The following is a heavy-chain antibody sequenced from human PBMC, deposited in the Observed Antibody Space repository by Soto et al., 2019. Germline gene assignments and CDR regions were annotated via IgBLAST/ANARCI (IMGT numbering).Heavy chain of an antibody. CDR2: ITPIFGTP. V-gene: IGHV1-69*01. D-gene: IGHD7-27*01. CDR3: AREGGVPGAFDF. CDR1: GGTFSSYT. Sequence: QVQLVQSGAEVKKPGSSVKVSCKASGGTFSSYTISWVRQAPGQGLEWMGGITPIFGTPNYAQTFQGRVTILADESMSTAYMELSSLRSGDTAVYYCAREGGVPGAFDFWGQGTLVTVSS. J-gene: IGHJ4*02.